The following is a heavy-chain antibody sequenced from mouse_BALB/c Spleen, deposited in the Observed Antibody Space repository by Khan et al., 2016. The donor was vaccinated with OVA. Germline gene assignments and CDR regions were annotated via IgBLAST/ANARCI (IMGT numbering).Heavy chain of an antibody. Sequence: EVELVESGGGLVQPGGSRKLSCAASGFTFSDYGMAWVRQAPGKGPEWVAFISDLAYTFYYADTVTGRFTLTREHAKPTLYLEMSSLRSGDTAIDSCARGGVTAPFAYWGQGTLVTVSA. CDR1: GFTFSDYG. CDR2: ISDLAYTF. V-gene: IGHV5-15*02. D-gene: IGHD2-1*01. CDR3: ARGGVTAPFAY. J-gene: IGHJ3*01.